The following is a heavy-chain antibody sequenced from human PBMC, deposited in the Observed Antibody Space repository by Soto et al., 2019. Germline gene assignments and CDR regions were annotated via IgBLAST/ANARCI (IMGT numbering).Heavy chain of an antibody. Sequence: QVQLVQSGAEVKKPGSSVKVSCKASGGTFSSYTISWVRQAPGQGLEWMGRIIPILGIANYAQKFQGRVTITADKSTSTAYMELGSLRSEETAVYYCASAGTGTIFSLADDGLWGQGTLVTVSS. J-gene: IGHJ4*02. D-gene: IGHD3-3*01. CDR1: GGTFSSYT. CDR2: IIPILGIA. V-gene: IGHV1-69*02. CDR3: ASAGTGTIFSLADDGL.